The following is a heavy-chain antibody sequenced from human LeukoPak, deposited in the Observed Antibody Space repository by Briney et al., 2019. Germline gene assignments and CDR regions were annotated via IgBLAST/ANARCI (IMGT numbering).Heavy chain of an antibody. V-gene: IGHV3-30-3*01. CDR2: VSYDGSNK. Sequence: PGGSLRLSCAASGFTFSSYAMHWVRQAPGKGLEWVAVVSYDGSNKYYADSVKGRFTISRDNSKNTLYLQMNSLRAEDTAVYYCARRFRDGYDFDIWGQGTMVTVSS. CDR3: ARRFRDGYDFDI. CDR1: GFTFSSYA. D-gene: IGHD5-24*01. J-gene: IGHJ3*02.